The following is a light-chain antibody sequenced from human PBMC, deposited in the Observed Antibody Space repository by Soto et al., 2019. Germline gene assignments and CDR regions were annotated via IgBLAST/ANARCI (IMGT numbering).Light chain of an antibody. CDR3: SSFEGSVVVSLV. CDR2: EAS. CDR1: TSYLPTYDF. Sequence: QSALTQPASVSGSPGQSITISCTGATSYLPTYDFVSWYQQHPGKAPRLLIYEASKRASGISSRFSGSKSGNTASLTISGLQSEDEADYYCSSFEGSVVVSLVFGGGTKLTVL. V-gene: IGLV2-23*01. J-gene: IGLJ3*02.